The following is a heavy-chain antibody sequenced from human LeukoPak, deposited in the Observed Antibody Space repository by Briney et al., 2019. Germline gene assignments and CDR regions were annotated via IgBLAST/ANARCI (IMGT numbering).Heavy chain of an antibody. D-gene: IGHD4-17*01. CDR1: GRSISNYY. Sequence: PSETLSLTCTVSGRSISNYYWSWIRQPPGKGLEWIGYIFYSGSTNYNPSLKSRVTISVDTSKNQFALKLGSLTAAHTAVYYCARSRLRLDAFDIWGQGTMVTVSS. CDR3: ARSRLRLDAFDI. V-gene: IGHV4-59*08. J-gene: IGHJ3*02. CDR2: IFYSGST.